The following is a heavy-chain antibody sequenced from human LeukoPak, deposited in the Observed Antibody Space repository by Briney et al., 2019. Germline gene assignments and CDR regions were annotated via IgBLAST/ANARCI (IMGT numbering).Heavy chain of an antibody. V-gene: IGHV4-59*01. CDR3: ARVGRPYAFDV. D-gene: IGHD2-15*01. CDR2: IYYSGNT. CDR1: GSSISSYY. Sequence: SETLSLTCTVSGSSISSYYWSWIRQPPGKGLEWIGYIYYSGNTNYNPSLKSRLTISVDTSKNQFSLKLSSVTAADTAVYYCARVGRPYAFDVWGQGTMVTVSS. J-gene: IGHJ3*01.